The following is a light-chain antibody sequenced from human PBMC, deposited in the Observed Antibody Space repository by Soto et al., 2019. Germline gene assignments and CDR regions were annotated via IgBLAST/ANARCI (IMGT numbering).Light chain of an antibody. CDR2: AAS. CDR3: QQYYSYPLT. J-gene: IGKJ4*01. Sequence: IQMTQYPSTLSASVGDRVTITCRASQGISSYLAWYQQKPGKAPKLLIYAASTLQSGVPSRFSGSGSGTDFTLTISCLQSEDFATYYCQQYYSYPLTFGGGTKVDI. CDR1: QGISSY. V-gene: IGKV1-8*01.